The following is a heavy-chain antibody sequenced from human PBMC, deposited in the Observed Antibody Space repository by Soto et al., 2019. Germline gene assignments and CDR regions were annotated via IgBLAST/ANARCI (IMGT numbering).Heavy chain of an antibody. J-gene: IGHJ4*02. Sequence: GGSLRLSCAVSGFTFSNSVMHWVRQAPGKGLEWVAVISHDGSKRNHVDSVRGRFTISRDNSKNTLYLDMNSLEAEDTAVYYCAKDRGTIYNIVNYHFDSWGQGTLVTVSS. CDR3: AKDRGTIYNIVNYHFDS. CDR2: ISHDGSKR. D-gene: IGHD3-10*01. CDR1: GFTFSNSV. V-gene: IGHV3-30*18.